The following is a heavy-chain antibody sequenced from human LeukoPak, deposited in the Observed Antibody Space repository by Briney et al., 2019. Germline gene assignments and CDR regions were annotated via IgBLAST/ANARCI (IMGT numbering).Heavy chain of an antibody. J-gene: IGHJ1*01. V-gene: IGHV3-23*01. CDR3: ASDGGRYCSGGSCYGGPQYLQH. Sequence: GGSLRLSCAASGFTFSSYAMSWVRQAPGKGLEWVSAISGSGGSTYYADSVKGRFTISRDNSKNTLYLQMNSLRAEDTAVYYCASDGGRYCSGGSCYGGPQYLQHWGQGTLVTVSS. D-gene: IGHD2-15*01. CDR2: ISGSGGST. CDR1: GFTFSSYA.